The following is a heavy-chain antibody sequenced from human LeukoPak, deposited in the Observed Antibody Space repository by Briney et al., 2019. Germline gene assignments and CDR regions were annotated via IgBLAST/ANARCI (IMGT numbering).Heavy chain of an antibody. J-gene: IGHJ4*02. CDR3: ARGYYYDSSGYGQNYYFDY. CDR1: GYTFTSYY. D-gene: IGHD3-22*01. CDR2: INPSGGST. V-gene: IGHV1-46*01. Sequence: ASVKVSCKASGYTFTSYYMHWVRQALGQGLEWMGIINPSGGSTSYAQKFQGRVTMTRDTSTSTVYMELSSLRSEDTAVYYCARGYYYDSSGYGQNYYFDYWGQGTLVTVSS.